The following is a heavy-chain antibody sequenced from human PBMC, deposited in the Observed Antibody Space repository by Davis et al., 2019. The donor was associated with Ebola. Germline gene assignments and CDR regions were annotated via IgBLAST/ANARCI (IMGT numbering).Heavy chain of an antibody. V-gene: IGHV4-59*11. CDR2: IYYSGST. J-gene: IGHJ4*02. CDR3: ARHVVAEWLLN. CDR1: GGSISSHY. D-gene: IGHD3-3*01. Sequence: PSETLSLTCTVSGGSISSHYWSWIRQPPGKGLEWIGYIYYSGSTNYNPSLKSRVTISVDTSKNQFSLKLSSVTAADTAVYYCARHVVAEWLLNWGQGTLVTVSS.